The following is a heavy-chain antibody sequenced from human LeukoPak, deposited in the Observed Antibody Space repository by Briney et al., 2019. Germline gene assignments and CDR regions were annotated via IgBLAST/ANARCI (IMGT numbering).Heavy chain of an antibody. CDR2: IYHSGST. Sequence: SETLSLTCAVSGYSISSGYYWGWIRQPPGKGLEWIGSIYHSGSTYYNPSLKSRVTMSVDTSKNQFSLKLSSVTAADTAVYYCARVWGSAFDIWGQGTMVTVSS. D-gene: IGHD3-16*01. J-gene: IGHJ3*02. CDR3: ARVWGSAFDI. V-gene: IGHV4-38-2*01. CDR1: GYSISSGYY.